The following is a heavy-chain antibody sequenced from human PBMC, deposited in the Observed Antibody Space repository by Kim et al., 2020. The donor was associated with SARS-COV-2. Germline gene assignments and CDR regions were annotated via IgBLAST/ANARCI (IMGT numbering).Heavy chain of an antibody. V-gene: IGHV3-23*01. CDR3: AKDPLHGYSSGWYTYWFDP. J-gene: IGHJ5*02. D-gene: IGHD6-19*01. Sequence: GGSLRLSCAASGFTFSSYAMSWVRQAPGKGLEWVSAISGSGGSTYYADSVKGRFTISRDNSKNTLYLQMNSLRAEDTAVYYCAKDPLHGYSSGWYTYWFDPWGQGTLVTVSS. CDR2: ISGSGGST. CDR1: GFTFSSYA.